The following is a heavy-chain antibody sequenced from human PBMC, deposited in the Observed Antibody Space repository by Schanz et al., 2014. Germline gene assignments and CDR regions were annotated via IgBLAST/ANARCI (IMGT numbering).Heavy chain of an antibody. Sequence: QVLLVQSGAEVKKPGASVKVSCKASGYTFTGHRMHWVRQAPGQGPEWMGWINPKSGERTYAQKFQGRVTMTRDTSISTAYMELSRLRSDDTAVYYCARAGQDFEYSSLSPIWYFDLWGRGTLVTVSS. V-gene: IGHV1-2*02. CDR1: GYTFTGHR. CDR2: INPKSGER. CDR3: ARAGQDFEYSSLSPIWYFDL. D-gene: IGHD6-6*01. J-gene: IGHJ2*01.